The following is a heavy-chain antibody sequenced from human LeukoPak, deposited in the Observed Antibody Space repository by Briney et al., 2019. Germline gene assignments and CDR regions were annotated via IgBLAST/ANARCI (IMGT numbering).Heavy chain of an antibody. CDR2: ISWTSGTI. Sequence: GGSLRLSCAASGFAFDDYAMHWVRQAPGKCLEWVSGISWTSGTIDYADSVKGRFTISRDNAKNSLYLQMNSLRAEDTALYYCVKDISDPDVLIMTGFDYWAREPWSPSPQ. J-gene: IGHJ4*02. CDR1: GFAFDDYA. D-gene: IGHD2-8*01. CDR3: VKDISDPDVLIMTGFDY. V-gene: IGHV3-9*01.